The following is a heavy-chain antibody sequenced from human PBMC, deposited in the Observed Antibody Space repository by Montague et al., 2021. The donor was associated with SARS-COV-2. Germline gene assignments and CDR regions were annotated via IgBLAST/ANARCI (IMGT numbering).Heavy chain of an antibody. D-gene: IGHD2-15*01. J-gene: IGHJ4*02. Sequence: SETLSLTCTVSGGSISSSSYYWAWIRQPPGKGLEWIGSIYYSGSTYYNPSLKSRVIISVDTSKNQLSLKLSSVTAADTAVYYCARQRGGIYSIVGEVTGVYRPYYFDXWGQGTLVTVSS. CDR3: ARQRGGIYSIVGEVTGVYRPYYFDX. CDR1: GGSISSSSYY. CDR2: IYYSGST. V-gene: IGHV4-39*01.